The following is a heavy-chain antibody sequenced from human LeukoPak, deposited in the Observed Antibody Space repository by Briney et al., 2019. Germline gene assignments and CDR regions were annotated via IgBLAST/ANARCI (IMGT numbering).Heavy chain of an antibody. Sequence: GSSVKVSCKAPGGTISSYAISWVRQAPGQGLEWMGRIIPIFGTANYARKFQGRVTITTDESTSTAYMELSSLRSEDTAVYYCARDRSSGWNLFDYWGQGTLVTVSS. D-gene: IGHD6-19*01. CDR1: GGTISSYA. V-gene: IGHV1-69*05. J-gene: IGHJ4*02. CDR2: IIPIFGTA. CDR3: ARDRSSGWNLFDY.